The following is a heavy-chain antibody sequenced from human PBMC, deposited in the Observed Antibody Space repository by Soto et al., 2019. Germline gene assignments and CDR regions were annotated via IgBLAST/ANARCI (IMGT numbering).Heavy chain of an antibody. CDR1: GGSIISYY. CDR2: IYYSGST. J-gene: IGHJ5*02. CDR3: ARLPWADYGGIFDP. Sequence: QVQLQESGPGLVKPSETLSLTCTVSGGSIISYYWSWIRQPPGKGLEWIGYIYYSGSTNYNPSLKSRVTISVDTSKNQFSLKLTSVTAADTGVYYCARLPWADYGGIFDPWGQGTLVTVSS. V-gene: IGHV4-59*01. D-gene: IGHD4-17*01.